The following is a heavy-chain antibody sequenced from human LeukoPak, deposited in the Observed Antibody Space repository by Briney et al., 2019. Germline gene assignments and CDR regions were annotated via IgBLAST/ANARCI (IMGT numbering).Heavy chain of an antibody. CDR1: GFTFNNYA. Sequence: EGSLRLSCAASGFTFNNYAMYWVRQAPGKGLEWVSGISGSGASTYFADSVKGRFTISRDNSKNTLYLQLNSLRAEDTAVYYCAKDDSPGKEWLEVIDYWGQGTLVTVSS. J-gene: IGHJ4*02. CDR2: ISGSGAST. V-gene: IGHV3-23*01. CDR3: AKDDSPGKEWLEVIDY. D-gene: IGHD3-3*01.